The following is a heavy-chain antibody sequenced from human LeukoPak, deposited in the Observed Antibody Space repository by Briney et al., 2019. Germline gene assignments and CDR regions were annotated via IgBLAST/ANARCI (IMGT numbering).Heavy chain of an antibody. CDR2: ISGNSVTI. J-gene: IGHJ6*02. CDR3: ARSSSSWYDYYGMDV. CDR1: GSTFSTYP. D-gene: IGHD6-13*01. V-gene: IGHV3-23*01. Sequence: GESLRLSCTASGSTFSTYPMTWVRQAPGQGLEWVSAISGNSVTIYYADSVKGRFTISRDNSKNTLYLQMYSLRAEDTAVYYCARSSSSWYDYYGMDVWGQGTTVTVSS.